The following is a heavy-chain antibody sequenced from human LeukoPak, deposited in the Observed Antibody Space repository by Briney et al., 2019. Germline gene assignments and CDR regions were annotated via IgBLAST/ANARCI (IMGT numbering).Heavy chain of an antibody. CDR1: GFTFSDAW. Sequence: GGSLRLSCAAAGFTFSDAWMSWVRQAPGKGLEWVGFIKSKTDGRTTDYATPVKGRFTISRDDSKNMLYLQMNSLKTEDTAVYFCATGWGGFDYWGQGTLVTVS. CDR2: IKSKTDGRTT. CDR3: ATGWGGFDY. J-gene: IGHJ4*02. D-gene: IGHD3-10*01. V-gene: IGHV3-15*01.